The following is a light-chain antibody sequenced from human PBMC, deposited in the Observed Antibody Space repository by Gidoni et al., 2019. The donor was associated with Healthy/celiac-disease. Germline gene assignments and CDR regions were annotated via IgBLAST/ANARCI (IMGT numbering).Light chain of an antibody. J-gene: IGKJ5*01. V-gene: IGKV3-11*01. Sequence: EVLLTQSPATLSLSPGERATVSCWARQSIGRSLAWYQQRPGQTPRLLIYDSSRRAAGTPARFSGSGSGTDFSLTITNPEPEDSATYYCQQRGEWPPGDAFGQGTRLEI. CDR3: QQRGEWPPGDA. CDR1: QSIGRS. CDR2: DSS.